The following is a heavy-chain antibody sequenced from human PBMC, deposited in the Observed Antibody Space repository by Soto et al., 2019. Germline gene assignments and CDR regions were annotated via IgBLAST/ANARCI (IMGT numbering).Heavy chain of an antibody. CDR3: ARHLGVTVAGTRWYFDL. J-gene: IGHJ2*01. D-gene: IGHD6-19*01. V-gene: IGHV5-51*01. CDR2: IYPGDSET. CDR1: GYRFTTYW. Sequence: GESLKISCEASGYRFTTYWIGWVRQMPGKGLEWMGIIYPGDSETRYNPSFQGHVTISADKSNNTAYLQWSSLKASDTATYYCARHLGVTVAGTRWYFDLWGRGTLVTVSS.